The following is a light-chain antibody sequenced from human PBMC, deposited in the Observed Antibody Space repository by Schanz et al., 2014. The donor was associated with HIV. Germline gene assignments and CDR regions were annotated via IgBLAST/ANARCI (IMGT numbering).Light chain of an antibody. J-gene: IGKJ4*01. CDR2: GAS. CDR1: QSVSSN. V-gene: IGKV3D-20*02. CDR3: QQRSNWPLT. Sequence: EIVMTQSPATLSVSPGERATLSCRASQSVSSNLAWYQQKPGQAPRLLIYGASRRATGIPDRFSGSGSGTDFSLTISRLEPEDFAVYYCQQRSNWPLTFGGGTKVEIK.